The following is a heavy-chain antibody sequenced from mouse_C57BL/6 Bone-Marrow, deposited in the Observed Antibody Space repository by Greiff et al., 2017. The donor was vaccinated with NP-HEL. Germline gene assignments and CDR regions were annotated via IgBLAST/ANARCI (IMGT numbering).Heavy chain of an antibody. CDR2: INPNNGGT. CDR3: ARLWLRRGAWFAY. D-gene: IGHD2-2*01. Sequence: EVQLQQSGPELVKPGASVKISCKASGYTFTDYYMNWVKQSHGKSLEWIGDINPNNGGTSYNQKFKGKATLTVDKSSSTAYMELRSLTSEDSAVYYCARLWLRRGAWFAYWGQGTLVTVSA. CDR1: GYTFTDYY. V-gene: IGHV1-26*01. J-gene: IGHJ3*01.